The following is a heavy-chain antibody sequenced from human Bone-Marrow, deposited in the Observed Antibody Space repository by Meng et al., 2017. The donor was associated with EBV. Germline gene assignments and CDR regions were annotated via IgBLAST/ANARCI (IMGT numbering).Heavy chain of an antibody. D-gene: IGHD5-24*01. V-gene: IGHV4-61*01. CDR2: IYYSGST. Sequence: VKLQQSGPGLVKPSETLSLTCTVSGGSVSSGSYYWSWIRQPPGKGLEWIGYIYYSGSTNYNPSLKSRVTISVDTSKNQFSLKLSSVTAADTAVYYCARRRLQFGYFDYWGQGTLVTVSS. J-gene: IGHJ4*02. CDR1: GGSVSSGSYY. CDR3: ARRRLQFGYFDY.